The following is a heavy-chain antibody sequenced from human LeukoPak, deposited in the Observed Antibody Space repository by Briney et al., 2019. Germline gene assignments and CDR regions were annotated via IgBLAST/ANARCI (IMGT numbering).Heavy chain of an antibody. V-gene: IGHV1-2*06. CDR3: ARGQGSPAAYYYYYYYMDV. Sequence: ASVKVSCKASGYTFTGYYMHWVRQAPGQGLEWMGRINPKWCGTNYAQKFQGRVTMTRDTSNSTAYMELSSLRSEDTAVYYCARGQGSPAAYYYYYYYMDVWGKGTTVTLSS. CDR1: GYTFTGYY. D-gene: IGHD2-2*01. J-gene: IGHJ6*03. CDR2: INPKWCGT.